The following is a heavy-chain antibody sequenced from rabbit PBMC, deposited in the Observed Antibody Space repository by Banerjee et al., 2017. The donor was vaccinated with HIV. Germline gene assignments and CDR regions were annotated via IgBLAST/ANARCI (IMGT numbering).Heavy chain of an antibody. Sequence: QEQLEESGGDLVKPGASLTLTCKASGFDFSTYFLSWVRQAPGKGLEWIGIIDTGKGGTAFATWAKGRFTISKTSSTTVTLQMTSLTAADTATYFCARDAGGDGYSNDLWGPGTLVTVS. V-gene: IGHV1S45*01. CDR2: IDTGKGGT. CDR3: ARDAGGDGYSNDL. D-gene: IGHD7-1*01. CDR1: GFDFSTYFL. J-gene: IGHJ4*01.